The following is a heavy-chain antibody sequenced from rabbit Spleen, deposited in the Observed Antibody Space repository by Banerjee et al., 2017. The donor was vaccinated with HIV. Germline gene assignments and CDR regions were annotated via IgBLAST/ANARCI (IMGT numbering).Heavy chain of an antibody. CDR3: ARDLDGVIGWNFGW. D-gene: IGHD1-1*01. CDR2: INTGSSGST. V-gene: IGHV1S45*01. J-gene: IGHJ4*01. Sequence: QEQLEESGGDLVKPGASLTLTCTASGFSFSSNYWICWVRQAPGKGLEWIGCINTGSSGSTYFATWAKGRFTISKTSSTTVTLQVTRLTAADTATYFCARDLDGVIGWNFGWWGPGTLVTVS. CDR1: GFSFSSNYW.